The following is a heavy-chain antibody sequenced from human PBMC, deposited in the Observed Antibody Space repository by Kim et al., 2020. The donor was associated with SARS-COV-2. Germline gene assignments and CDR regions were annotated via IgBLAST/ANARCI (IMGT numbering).Heavy chain of an antibody. CDR2: IRSKANSYAT. CDR3: TRWGFWDYYGSGSRSYGMDV. Sequence: GGSLRLSCAASGFTFSGSAMHWVRQASGKGLEWVGRIRSKANSYATAYAASVKGRFTISRDDSKNTAYMQMNSLKTEDTAVYYCTRWGFWDYYGSGSRSYGMDVWGQGTTVTVSS. J-gene: IGHJ6*02. CDR1: GFTFSGSA. V-gene: IGHV3-73*01. D-gene: IGHD3-10*01.